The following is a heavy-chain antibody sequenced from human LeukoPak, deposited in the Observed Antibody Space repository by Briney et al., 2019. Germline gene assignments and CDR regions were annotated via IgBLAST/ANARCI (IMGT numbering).Heavy chain of an antibody. D-gene: IGHD4-17*01. V-gene: IGHV5-10-1*01. CDR3: ATGASKVTTDFANY. J-gene: IGHJ4*02. CDR1: GYSFTNYW. CDR2: IDPSDSYT. Sequence: GESLKISCKTSGYSFTNYWISWVRQMPGKGLEWMGRIDPSDSYTKYSPSFEGHVTISVDKSISTAFLQWHSLKASDSAMYYCATGASKVTTDFANYWGQGTQVAVSS.